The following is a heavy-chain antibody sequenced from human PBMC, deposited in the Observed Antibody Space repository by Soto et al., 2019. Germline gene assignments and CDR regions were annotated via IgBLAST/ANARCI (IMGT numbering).Heavy chain of an antibody. CDR2: IIPIFGTA. CDR1: GGTFSSYA. CDR3: ARGYCSRGSRYYNWFDP. Sequence: SVKVSCRASGGTFSSYAISWVRQAPGQGLEWMGGIIPIFGTANYAQKFQGRVTITADESTSTAYMELSSLRSEDTAVYYCARGYCSRGSRYYNWFDPCGQCNLINVSS. J-gene: IGHJ5*02. V-gene: IGHV1-69*13. D-gene: IGHD2-15*01.